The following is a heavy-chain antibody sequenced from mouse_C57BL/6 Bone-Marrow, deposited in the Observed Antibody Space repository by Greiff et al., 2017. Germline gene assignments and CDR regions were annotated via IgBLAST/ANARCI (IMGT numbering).Heavy chain of an antibody. J-gene: IGHJ3*01. CDR1: GYTFTSYG. Sequence: VQLQQSGAELARPGASVKLSCKASGYTFTSYGISWVKQRTGQGLEWIGEIYPRSGNTYYNEKFKGKATLTADKSSSTAYMELRSLTSEDSAVYFCARVGDDWFAYWGQGTLVTVSA. D-gene: IGHD2-13*01. CDR3: ARVGDDWFAY. V-gene: IGHV1-81*01. CDR2: IYPRSGNT.